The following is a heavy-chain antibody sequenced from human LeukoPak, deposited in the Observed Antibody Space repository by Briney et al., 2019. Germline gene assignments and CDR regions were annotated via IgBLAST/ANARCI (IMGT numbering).Heavy chain of an antibody. CDR1: GFTVSIHY. V-gene: IGHV3-66*02. Sequence: GGSLRLSCAASGFTVSIHYMSWVRQAPGKGLEWLSVIYTGGATYYADSVKGRFTISRDISKNTVYLQMNSLRAEDTAMYYCASEGDWGQGTLVTVSS. CDR2: IYTGGAT. J-gene: IGHJ4*02. D-gene: IGHD3-16*01. CDR3: ASEGD.